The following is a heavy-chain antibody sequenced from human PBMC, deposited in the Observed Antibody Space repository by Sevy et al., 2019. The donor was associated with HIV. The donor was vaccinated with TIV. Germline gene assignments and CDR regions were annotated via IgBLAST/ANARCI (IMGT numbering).Heavy chain of an antibody. J-gene: IGHJ6*02. D-gene: IGHD3-10*01. Sequence: GGCLRLSCATSGFNFDDYAMSWVRQAPGKGLEWVSGVNWNGGSTAYADSVRGRFTITRDTAKKSVFLQMNSLRAEDTAFFYCSRAHRHGEGNYDQYYYYAMDVWGQGTMVTVSS. CDR3: SRAHRHGEGNYDQYYYYAMDV. CDR2: VNWNGGST. CDR1: GFNFDDYA. V-gene: IGHV3-20*04.